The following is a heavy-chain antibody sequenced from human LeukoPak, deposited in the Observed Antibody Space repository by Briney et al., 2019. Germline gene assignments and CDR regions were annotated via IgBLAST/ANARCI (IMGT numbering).Heavy chain of an antibody. CDR2: ISSRGTTT. D-gene: IGHD2-2*01. CDR1: GFTFDDYT. J-gene: IGHJ4*02. CDR3: ARDRGSNNYFDQ. Sequence: GGSLRLSCAASGFTFDDYTMHWVRQAPGKGLEWISFISSRGTTTDYADSVKGRFTISRDNANSTLFLQMNSLRAEDTAVYYCARDRGSNNYFDQWGQGTLVTVSS. V-gene: IGHV3-11*01.